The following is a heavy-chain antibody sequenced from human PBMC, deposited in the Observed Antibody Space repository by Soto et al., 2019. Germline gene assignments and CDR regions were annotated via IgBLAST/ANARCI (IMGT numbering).Heavy chain of an antibody. CDR3: AREASSSFDY. CDR1: GDSVSTNSAA. Sequence: TLSLTCAISGDSVSTNSAAWNWIRQSPSRGLEWLGRTYYRSKWYTDYAVSVQSRITVNPDISKNHFSLQLSSVTPEDTAVFFCAREASSSFDYRGQGSQVTVSS. J-gene: IGHJ4*02. D-gene: IGHD6-13*01. CDR2: TYYRSKWYT. V-gene: IGHV6-1*01.